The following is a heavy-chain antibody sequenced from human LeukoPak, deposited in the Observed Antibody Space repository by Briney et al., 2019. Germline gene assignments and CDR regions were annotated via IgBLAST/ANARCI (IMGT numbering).Heavy chain of an antibody. CDR1: GYTFTDYY. Sequence: ASVKVSCKASGYTFTDYYIHWVRQAPGQGLEWMGWINPNSGGTIYAQKFQGGVTMTGDTSISTAYMELSRLTSDDTAVYYCARWLRGYSDILRRAFDIWGQGTMVTVSS. J-gene: IGHJ3*02. V-gene: IGHV1-2*02. D-gene: IGHD3-9*01. CDR3: ARWLRGYSDILRRAFDI. CDR2: INPNSGGT.